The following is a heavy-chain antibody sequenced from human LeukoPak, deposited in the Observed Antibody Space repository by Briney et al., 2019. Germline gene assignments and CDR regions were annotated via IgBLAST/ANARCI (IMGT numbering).Heavy chain of an antibody. Sequence: PGGSLRLSCATSGFTFSSYAMSWVRQAPGKGLEWVSGISNTGGTTYYADSVKGRFTISRDNSKNPLYLKMNSLRVEDTAIYYCGKMGVSSGWNFYFDDWGQGTLVTVSS. CDR1: GFTFSSYA. V-gene: IGHV3-23*01. CDR3: GKMGVSSGWNFYFDD. CDR2: ISNTGGTT. J-gene: IGHJ4*02. D-gene: IGHD6-19*01.